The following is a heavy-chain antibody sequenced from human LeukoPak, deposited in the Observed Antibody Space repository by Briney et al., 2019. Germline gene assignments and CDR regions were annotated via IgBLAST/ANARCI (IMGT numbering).Heavy chain of an antibody. Sequence: GRSLRLSCAASGFTFSSYGMHWVRQAPGKGLEWVAVISYDGSNKYYADSVKGRFTISRDNSKNTLYLQMNSLRAEDTAVYYCAKALTAAYYYYYMDVWGKGTTVTVSS. CDR2: ISYDGSNK. CDR3: AKALTAAYYYYYMDV. J-gene: IGHJ6*03. D-gene: IGHD2-2*01. CDR1: GFTFSSYG. V-gene: IGHV3-30*18.